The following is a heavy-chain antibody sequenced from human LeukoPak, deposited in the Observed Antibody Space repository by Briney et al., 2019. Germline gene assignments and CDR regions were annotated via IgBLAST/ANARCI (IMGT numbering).Heavy chain of an antibody. CDR2: ISSSSSYI. J-gene: IGHJ4*02. Sequence: PGGSLRLSCAASGFTFSSYSMNWVRQAPGKGLEWVSSISSSSSYIYYADSVKGRFTISRDNAKNSLYLQMNSLRAEDTAVYYRARDLGGEVVTAITDYWGQGTLVTVSS. CDR1: GFTFSSYS. D-gene: IGHD2-21*02. V-gene: IGHV3-21*01. CDR3: ARDLGGEVVTAITDY.